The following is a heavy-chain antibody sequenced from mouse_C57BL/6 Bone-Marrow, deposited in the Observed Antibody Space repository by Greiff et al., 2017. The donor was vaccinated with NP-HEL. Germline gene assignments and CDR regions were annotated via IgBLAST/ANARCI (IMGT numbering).Heavy chain of an antibody. CDR1: GYTFTSYW. CDR3: TGYYGNYDYAMDY. CDR2: IYPGNSDT. D-gene: IGHD2-1*01. Sequence: EVQLQQSGTVLARPGASVKMSCKTSGYTFTSYWMHWVKQRPGQGLEWIGAIYPGNSDTSYNQKFKGKATLTAVTSASTAYMERSSLTNEDSAVYYCTGYYGNYDYAMDYWGQGTSVTVSS. J-gene: IGHJ4*01. V-gene: IGHV1-5*01.